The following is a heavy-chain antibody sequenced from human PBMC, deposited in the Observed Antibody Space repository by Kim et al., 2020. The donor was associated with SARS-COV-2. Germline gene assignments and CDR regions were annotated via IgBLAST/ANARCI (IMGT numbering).Heavy chain of an antibody. Sequence: ASVKVSCKASGYTFTGYYMHWVRQAPGQGLKWMGWINPNSGGTNYAQKFHGRVTMTRDTSIITTYMELSRLRSDDTAVYYVARDLIQWFGELLSSLGMD. D-gene: IGHD3-10*01. V-gene: IGHV1-2*02. CDR3: ARDLIQWFGELLSSLGMD. CDR2: INPNSGGT. CDR1: GYTFTGYY. J-gene: IGHJ6*01.